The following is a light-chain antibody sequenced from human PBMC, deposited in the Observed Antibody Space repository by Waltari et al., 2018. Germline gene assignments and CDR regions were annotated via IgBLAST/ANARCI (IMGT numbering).Light chain of an antibody. Sequence: QSALTQPASVSGSPGQSITISCSGSSGDVGMFNLVSWYQQHPGQAPPLIIYHVDDRPSGVSYRFSASKSGHPASLTISGLQPEDEADYYCCSYAGNKWLFGGGTKVTVL. CDR1: SGDVGMFNL. CDR3: CSYAGNKWL. V-gene: IGLV2-23*02. CDR2: HVD. J-gene: IGLJ3*02.